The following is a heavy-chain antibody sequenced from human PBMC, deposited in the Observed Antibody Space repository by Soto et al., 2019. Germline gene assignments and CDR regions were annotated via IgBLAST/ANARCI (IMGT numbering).Heavy chain of an antibody. V-gene: IGHV4-34*01. D-gene: IGHD5-12*01. CDR2: ITHSGST. Sequence: QVQLQQWGAGLLKPSETLSLTCAAYGGSFSGYYWSWIRQPPGKGLEWIGEITHSGSTNYNPSLKSRVTIAVDTSKNQFSLQLSSVTAADTAVYYCARGVATVVTSAFDYWGQGTLVTVSS. CDR1: GGSFSGYY. J-gene: IGHJ4*02. CDR3: ARGVATVVTSAFDY.